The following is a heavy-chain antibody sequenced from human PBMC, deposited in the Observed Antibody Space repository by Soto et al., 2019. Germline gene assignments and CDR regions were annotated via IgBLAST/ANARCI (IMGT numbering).Heavy chain of an antibody. J-gene: IGHJ3*02. Sequence: PGESLKISCKGSGYSFTSYWIGWGLQIPGKGLEWMGIIYPGDSDTRYSPSFQGQVTISADKSISTAYLQWSSLKASDTAMYYCARRGGLVVAATHAFDIWGQGTMVTVSS. CDR1: GYSFTSYW. V-gene: IGHV5-51*01. CDR3: ARRGGLVVAATHAFDI. CDR2: IYPGDSDT. D-gene: IGHD2-15*01.